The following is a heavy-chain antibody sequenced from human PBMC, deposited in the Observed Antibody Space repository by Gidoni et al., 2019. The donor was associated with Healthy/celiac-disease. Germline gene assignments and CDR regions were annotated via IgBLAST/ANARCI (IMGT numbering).Heavy chain of an antibody. V-gene: IGHV3-43*01. CDR3: AKDSGERRDYLRFLEWLSPSWGFFDY. CDR1: GFTFDDYT. CDR2: ISWDGGST. Sequence: EVQLVESGGVVVQPGGSLRLSCAASGFTFDDYTIHWVRQAPGKGLEWVSLISWDGGSTYYADSVKGRFTISRDNSKNSLYLQMNSLRTEDTALYYCAKDSGERRDYLRFLEWLSPSWGFFDYWGQGTLVTVSS. D-gene: IGHD3-3*01. J-gene: IGHJ4*02.